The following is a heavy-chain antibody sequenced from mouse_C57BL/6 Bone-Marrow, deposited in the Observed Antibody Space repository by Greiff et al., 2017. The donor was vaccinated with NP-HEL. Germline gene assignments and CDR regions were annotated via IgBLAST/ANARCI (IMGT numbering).Heavy chain of an antibody. CDR3: ARYDDGYPAWFAY. Sequence: QVQLQQPGAELVRPGTSVKLSCKASGYTFTSYWMHWVKQRPGQGLEWIGVIDPSDSYTNYNQKFKGKATLTVDTSSSTAYMQLSSLTSEDSAVYYCARYDDGYPAWFAYWGQGTLVTVSA. D-gene: IGHD2-3*01. CDR2: IDPSDSYT. J-gene: IGHJ3*01. V-gene: IGHV1-59*01. CDR1: GYTFTSYW.